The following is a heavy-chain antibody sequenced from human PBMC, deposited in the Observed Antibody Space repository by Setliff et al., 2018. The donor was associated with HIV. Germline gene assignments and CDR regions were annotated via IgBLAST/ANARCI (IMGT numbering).Heavy chain of an antibody. V-gene: IGHV4-4*02. D-gene: IGHD5-18*01. Sequence: SETLSLTCAVSGGFISTSNWWSWVRQPPGKGLEWIGEIYHSGSTDYNPSLTSRVTISVDTSKSQFSLKLTSVTAADTAVYFCARVGYTYGHAHDAFDIWGLGTMVTVSS. CDR3: ARVGYTYGHAHDAFDI. CDR1: GGFISTSNW. CDR2: IYHSGST. J-gene: IGHJ3*02.